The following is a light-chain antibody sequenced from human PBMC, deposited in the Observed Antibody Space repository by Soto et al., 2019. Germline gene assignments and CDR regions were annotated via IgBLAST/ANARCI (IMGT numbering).Light chain of an antibody. V-gene: IGLV7-46*01. CDR2: DTT. CDR3: LLVYPGVVV. Sequence: QAVVTQEPSLTVSPGGTVTLTCGSSTGAVTSGLHPYWFQQKPGQAPRTLIYDTTNKHSWTPARFSGSLLGGKAALTLSGAQPEDEADYYCLLVYPGVVVFGGGTKLTVL. CDR1: TGAVTSGLH. J-gene: IGLJ2*01.